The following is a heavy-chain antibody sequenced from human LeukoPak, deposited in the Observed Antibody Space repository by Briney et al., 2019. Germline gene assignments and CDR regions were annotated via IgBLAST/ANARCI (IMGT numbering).Heavy chain of an antibody. CDR1: GFTFSDHY. Sequence: GGSLRLSCAASGFTFSDHYMDWVRQAPGKGLEWVSRIRNKAVSYTTEYAASVKGRFTISRDESKNSLYLQMNSLKTEDTAVYYCARGRQYYDFWSGYYTLEPYYFDYWGQGTLVTVSS. J-gene: IGHJ4*02. D-gene: IGHD3-3*01. CDR3: ARGRQYYDFWSGYYTLEPYYFDY. V-gene: IGHV3-72*01. CDR2: IRNKAVSYTT.